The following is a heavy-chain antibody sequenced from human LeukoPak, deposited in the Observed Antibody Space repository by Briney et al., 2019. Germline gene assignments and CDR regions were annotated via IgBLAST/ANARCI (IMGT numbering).Heavy chain of an antibody. V-gene: IGHV4-39*01. D-gene: IGHD2-8*01. CDR1: GGSISSSSYY. CDR3: TRHQWWLAPRNFDY. CDR2: IYHSGST. Sequence: SEALSLTCTVSGGSISSSSYYWGWIRQPPGKGLEWIGSIYHSGSTYYNPSLKSRVTISVDTSKNQFSLKLSSVTAADMAVYYCTRHQWWLAPRNFDYWGQGTLVTVSS. J-gene: IGHJ4*02.